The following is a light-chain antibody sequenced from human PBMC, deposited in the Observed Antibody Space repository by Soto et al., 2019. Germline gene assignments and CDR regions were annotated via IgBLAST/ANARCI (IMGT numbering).Light chain of an antibody. Sequence: QSALTQPASVSGSPGQSITISCTGTSSDVGGYNYVSWYQQHPGKAPKLMIYDVSNRPSGVSNRFSGSKSGNTASLTISGLQAEDEADYYCSSYTSFYVFGTGTKLTVL. CDR1: SSDVGGYNY. CDR2: DVS. J-gene: IGLJ1*01. V-gene: IGLV2-14*01. CDR3: SSYTSFYV.